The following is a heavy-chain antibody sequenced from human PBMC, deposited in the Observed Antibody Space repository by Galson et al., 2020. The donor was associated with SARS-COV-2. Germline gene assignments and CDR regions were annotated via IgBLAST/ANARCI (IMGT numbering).Heavy chain of an antibody. J-gene: IGHJ3*02. D-gene: IGHD4-4*01. CDR1: GFTFSSYS. Sequence: GESLKISCAASGFTFSSYSMNWVRQAPGKGLEWVSSISSSSSYIYYADSVKGRFTISRDNAKNSLYLQMNSLQAEDTAVYYCARGVTIDIWGQGTMVTVSS. V-gene: IGHV3-21*01. CDR2: ISSSSSYI. CDR3: ARGVTIDI.